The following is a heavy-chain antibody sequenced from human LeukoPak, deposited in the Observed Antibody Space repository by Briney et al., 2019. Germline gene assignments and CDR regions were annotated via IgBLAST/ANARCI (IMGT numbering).Heavy chain of an antibody. Sequence: SVKVSCKASGGTFSSYAISWVRQAPGQGLEWMGRIIPILGIANYAQKFQGRVTITADTSTSTAYMELRSLRSDDTAVYYCAREYSSGWDHYFDYWGQGTLVTVSS. D-gene: IGHD6-19*01. CDR2: IIPILGIA. V-gene: IGHV1-69*04. J-gene: IGHJ4*02. CDR3: AREYSSGWDHYFDY. CDR1: GGTFSSYA.